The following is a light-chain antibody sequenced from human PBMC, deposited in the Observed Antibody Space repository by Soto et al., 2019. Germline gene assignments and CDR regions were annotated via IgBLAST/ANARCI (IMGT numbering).Light chain of an antibody. CDR3: QQYGSSPLT. CDR2: RAS. J-gene: IGKJ4*01. V-gene: IGKV3-20*01. Sequence: PGDRATLSCRPSQRVSSNYLAWYQQKPGQAPKVLIYRASSRATGIPDRFSGSGSGTDFTLTISRLEPEDFAVYYCQQYGSSPLTFGGGTKVEIK. CDR1: QRVSSNY.